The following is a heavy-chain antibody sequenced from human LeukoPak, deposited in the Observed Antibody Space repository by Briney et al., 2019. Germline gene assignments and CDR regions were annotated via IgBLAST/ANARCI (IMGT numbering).Heavy chain of an antibody. D-gene: IGHD3-22*01. Sequence: PSETLSLTCTVSGGSISSHYWSWIRQPPGKGLEWIGYIYYSGSTNYNPSLKSRVTISVDTSKNQFSLKLSSVTAADTAVYYCARVPITPTYYYDSSEPYYFDYWGQGTLVTVSS. J-gene: IGHJ4*02. CDR3: ARVPITPTYYYDSSEPYYFDY. CDR2: IYYSGST. CDR1: GGSISSHY. V-gene: IGHV4-59*11.